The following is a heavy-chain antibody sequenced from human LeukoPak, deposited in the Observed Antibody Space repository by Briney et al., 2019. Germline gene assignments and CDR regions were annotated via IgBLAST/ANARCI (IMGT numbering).Heavy chain of an antibody. CDR2: ISGSGGST. CDR1: GFTFSSYA. V-gene: IGHV3-23*01. Sequence: GRSLRLTCAASGFTFSSYAMSWVRQAPGKGLEWVSAISGSGGSTYYADSVKGRFTISRDNSKNTLYLQMNSLRAEDTAVYYCVKDRRGTVTYFDYWGQGTLVTVSS. CDR3: VKDRRGTVTYFDY. D-gene: IGHD4-11*01. J-gene: IGHJ4*02.